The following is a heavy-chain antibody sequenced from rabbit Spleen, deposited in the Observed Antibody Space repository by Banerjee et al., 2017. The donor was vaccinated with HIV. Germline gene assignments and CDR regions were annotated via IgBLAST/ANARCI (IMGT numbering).Heavy chain of an antibody. J-gene: IGHJ4*01. Sequence: QLEESGGDLVKPGASLTLTCKASGFTISSGQDMCWVRQAPGKGLELIGCIYTDGSAHTWYATWPKGRFPISISTSLNTVTLRMTSLTVADTATYFCARGDPYDYYLWWGPGTLVTVS. CDR1: GFTISSGQD. D-gene: IGHD2-1*01. CDR2: IYTDGSAHT. CDR3: ARGDPYDYYLW. V-gene: IGHV1S43*01.